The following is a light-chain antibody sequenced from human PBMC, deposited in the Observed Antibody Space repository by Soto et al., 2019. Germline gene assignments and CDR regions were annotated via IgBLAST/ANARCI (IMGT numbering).Light chain of an antibody. Sequence: DIHLTQSPSTLSASVGDRITITCRASQSISRWLAWYLQKPGKAPKLLIYTTSSLESGVPSRFSGSGSGTEFTLTISSLQPDDFATYYCQHYKDYSWTFGQGTKVEIK. V-gene: IGKV1-5*03. J-gene: IGKJ1*01. CDR3: QHYKDYSWT. CDR1: QSISRW. CDR2: TTS.